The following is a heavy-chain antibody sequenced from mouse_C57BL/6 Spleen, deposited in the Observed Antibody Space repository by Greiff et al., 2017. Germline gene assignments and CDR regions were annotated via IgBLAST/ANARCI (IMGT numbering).Heavy chain of an antibody. J-gene: IGHJ4*01. CDR1: GFTFSSYA. CDR2: ISDGGSYT. CDR3: AREGYYGRMDY. Sequence: EVKLMESGGGLVKPGGSLKLSCAASGFTFSSYAMSWVRQTPEKRLEWVATISDGGSYTYYPDNVKGRFTISGDNAKNNLYLQMSHLKSEDTAMYYCAREGYYGRMDYWGQGTSVTVSS. D-gene: IGHD1-1*01. V-gene: IGHV5-4*01.